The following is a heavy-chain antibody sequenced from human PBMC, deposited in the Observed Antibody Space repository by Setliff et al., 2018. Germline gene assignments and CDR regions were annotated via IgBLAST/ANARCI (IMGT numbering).Heavy chain of an antibody. D-gene: IGHD1-1*01. CDR1: GASVSSHY. CDR2: ISYSGIT. V-gene: IGHV4-59*02. Sequence: SETLSLTCNVSGASVSSHYWDWIRQPPGKGLEWIGFISYSGITTYNVSPKSRVSISVDTSKNQLSLTLSSVTAADTAVYYCVREGYSEYFQDWGRGTLVIVSS. J-gene: IGHJ1*01. CDR3: VREGYSEYFQD.